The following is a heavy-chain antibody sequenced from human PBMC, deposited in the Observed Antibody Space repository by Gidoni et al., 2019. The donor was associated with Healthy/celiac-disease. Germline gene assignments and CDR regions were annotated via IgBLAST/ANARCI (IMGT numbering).Heavy chain of an antibody. Sequence: QVTLQESGPVLVNPTETLTLTCTVSGFSLSNARMGVSWIRQPPGKALEWLAHIFSNDEKSYSTSLKSRLTISKDTSKSQVVLTMTNMDPVDTATYYCARINEGWYYYDSSGYPPRYYFDYWGQGTLVTVSS. CDR1: GFSLSNARMG. V-gene: IGHV2-26*01. CDR3: ARINEGWYYYDSSGYPPRYYFDY. CDR2: IFSNDEK. D-gene: IGHD3-22*01. J-gene: IGHJ4*02.